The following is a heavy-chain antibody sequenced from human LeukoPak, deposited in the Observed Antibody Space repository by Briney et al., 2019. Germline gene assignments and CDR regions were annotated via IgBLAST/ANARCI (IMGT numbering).Heavy chain of an antibody. V-gene: IGHV6-1*01. J-gene: IGHJ6*03. Sequence: SQTLSLTCAISGDIVSSNSAAWNWIRQSPSRGLEWLGRTYYRSKWYNDYAVSVKSRITINPDTSKNQFSLQLNSVTPEDTAVYYCARLLVDNWNYEGYMDVWGKGTTVTVSS. CDR1: GDIVSSNSAA. CDR3: ARLLVDNWNYEGYMDV. D-gene: IGHD1-7*01. CDR2: TYYRSKWYN.